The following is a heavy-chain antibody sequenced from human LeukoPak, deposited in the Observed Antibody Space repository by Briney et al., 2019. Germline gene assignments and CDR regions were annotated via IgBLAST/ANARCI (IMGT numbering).Heavy chain of an antibody. V-gene: IGHV3-23*01. CDR3: AKVGRRYDSSGYGISAFDI. Sequence: GGSLRLSCAASGFTFSSYAMGWVRQAPGKGLEWVSAISGSGGSTYYADSVKGRFTISRDNSKNTLYLQMNSLRAEDTAVYYCAKVGRRYDSSGYGISAFDIWGQGTMVTVSS. CDR1: GFTFSSYA. CDR2: ISGSGGST. J-gene: IGHJ3*02. D-gene: IGHD3-22*01.